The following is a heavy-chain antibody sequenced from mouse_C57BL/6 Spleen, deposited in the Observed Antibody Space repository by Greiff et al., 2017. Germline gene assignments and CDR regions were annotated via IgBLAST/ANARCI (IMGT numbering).Heavy chain of an antibody. V-gene: IGHV1-50*01. CDR3: ARGYYGSSYNYWYFDV. D-gene: IGHD1-1*01. CDR2: IDPADSYT. J-gene: IGHJ1*03. Sequence: VQLQQPGAELVKPGASVKLSCKASGYTFTSYWMQWVKQRPGQGLEWIGEIDPADSYTNYNQKFKGKATLTVDTSSSTAYMQLSSLTSEDSAVYYCARGYYGSSYNYWYFDVWGTGTTVTVSS. CDR1: GYTFTSYW.